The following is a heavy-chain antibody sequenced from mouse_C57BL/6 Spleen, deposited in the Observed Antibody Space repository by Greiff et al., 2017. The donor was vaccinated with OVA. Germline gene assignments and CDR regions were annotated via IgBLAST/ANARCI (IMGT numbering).Heavy chain of an antibody. J-gene: IGHJ2*01. Sequence: EVQLQQSGPVLVKPGASVKMSCKASGYTFTDYYMNWVKQSHGKSLEWIGVINPYNGGTSYNQKFKGKATLTVDKSSSTAYMELNSLTSEDSAVYYCARCYGNYEDFDYWGQGTTLTVSS. D-gene: IGHD2-1*01. V-gene: IGHV1-19*01. CDR3: ARCYGNYEDFDY. CDR2: INPYNGGT. CDR1: GYTFTDYY.